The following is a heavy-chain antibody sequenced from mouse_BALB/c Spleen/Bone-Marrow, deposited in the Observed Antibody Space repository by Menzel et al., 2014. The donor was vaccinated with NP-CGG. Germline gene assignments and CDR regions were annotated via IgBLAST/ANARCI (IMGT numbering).Heavy chain of an antibody. Sequence: EVKLQESGAELVKPGASVKLSCTASGFNIKNTYIHWVKQRPEQGLEWIGRIDPANVNTKYDPKFQGKATITADTSSNTAYLQLSSLTSEDTAVYYCARGGANVDNWGQGTTLTVSS. CDR1: GFNIKNTY. CDR3: ARGGANVDN. CDR2: IDPANVNT. J-gene: IGHJ2*01. V-gene: IGHV14-3*02.